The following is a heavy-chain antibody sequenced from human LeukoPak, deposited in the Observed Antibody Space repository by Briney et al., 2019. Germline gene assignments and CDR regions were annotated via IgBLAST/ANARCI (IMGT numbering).Heavy chain of an antibody. Sequence: PSETPSLTCTASGGSISSYYWSWIRQPPGKGLEWIGYIYYSGSTNYNPSLKSRVTISVDTSKNQFSLKLSSVTAADTAVYYCARELAAVAGTGFDYWGQGTLVTVSS. CDR2: IYYSGST. J-gene: IGHJ4*02. V-gene: IGHV4-59*12. CDR1: GGSISSYY. CDR3: ARELAAVAGTGFDY. D-gene: IGHD6-19*01.